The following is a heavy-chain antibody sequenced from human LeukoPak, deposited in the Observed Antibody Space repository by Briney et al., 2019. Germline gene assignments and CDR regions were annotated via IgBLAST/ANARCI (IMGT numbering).Heavy chain of an antibody. V-gene: IGHV4-59*01. D-gene: IGHD6-25*01. CDR1: GGSISSYY. J-gene: IGHJ4*02. Sequence: SETLSLTCTVSGGSISSYYWSWIRQPPGKGLEWIGYIYYSGSTNYNPSLKSRVTISVDTSKNQFSLKLSSVTAADTAVYYCARDLESSGWGYWGQGTLVTVSS. CDR3: ARDLESSGWGY. CDR2: IYYSGST.